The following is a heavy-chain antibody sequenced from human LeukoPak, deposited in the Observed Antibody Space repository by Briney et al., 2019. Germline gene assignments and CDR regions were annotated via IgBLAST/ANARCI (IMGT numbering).Heavy chain of an antibody. V-gene: IGHV5-51*01. CDR2: IYPGDSDT. Sequence: GESLKISCKGSGYSFSNYWIGWVRQMPGKGLEWMGIIYPGDSDTRYSPSFQGQVTISADKSISTAYLQWSSLKASDTAMYYCARAGIVGATSFDYWGQGTLVTVSS. CDR3: ARAGIVGATSFDY. J-gene: IGHJ4*02. CDR1: GYSFSNYW. D-gene: IGHD1-26*01.